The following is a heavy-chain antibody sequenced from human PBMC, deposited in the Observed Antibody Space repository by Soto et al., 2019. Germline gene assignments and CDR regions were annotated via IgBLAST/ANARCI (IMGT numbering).Heavy chain of an antibody. CDR2: ISWNSGSI. CDR3: AKGTLRYYDSSGYAH. CDR1: GFTFDDYA. V-gene: IGHV3-9*01. J-gene: IGHJ4*02. D-gene: IGHD3-22*01. Sequence: RLSCAASGFTFDDYAMHWVRQAPGKGLEWVSGISWNSGSIGYADSVKGRFTISRDNAKNSLYLQMNSLRAEDTALYYCAKGTLRYYDSSGYAHWGQGTLVTVSS.